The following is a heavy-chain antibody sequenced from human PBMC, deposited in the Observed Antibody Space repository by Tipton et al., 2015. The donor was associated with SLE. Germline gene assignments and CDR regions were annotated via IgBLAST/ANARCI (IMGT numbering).Heavy chain of an antibody. Sequence: TLSLTCTVSGGSISSYYWGWIRQPPGKGLEWIGSIYYSGSTYYNPSLKSRVTISVDTSKNQFSLKLSSVTAADTAVYYCARPRRDLGIDYWGQGTLVTVSS. CDR1: GGSISSYY. J-gene: IGHJ4*02. CDR2: IYYSGST. CDR3: ARPRRDLGIDY. V-gene: IGHV4-39*01. D-gene: IGHD1-26*01.